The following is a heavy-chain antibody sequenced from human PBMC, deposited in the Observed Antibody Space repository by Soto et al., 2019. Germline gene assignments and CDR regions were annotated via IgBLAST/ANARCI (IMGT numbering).Heavy chain of an antibody. CDR1: GFTFSSYS. D-gene: IGHD2-21*02. Sequence: QQQLVESGGGVVQPGESLRLSCAASGFTFSSYSMNWVRQSPGKGLEWVAVISYDGNRIYYADSVKGRFTISRDNAKNTMCLQMSGLRPEDTAVYYCARGLVVTAKGWFDLWGQGTQVTVSS. CDR3: ARGLVVTAKGWFDL. CDR2: ISYDGNRI. V-gene: IGHV3-30-3*02. J-gene: IGHJ5*02.